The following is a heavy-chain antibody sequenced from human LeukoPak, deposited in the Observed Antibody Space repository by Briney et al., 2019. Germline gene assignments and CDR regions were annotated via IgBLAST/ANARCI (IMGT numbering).Heavy chain of an antibody. Sequence: GGSLRLSCAASGYTFTSYGMHWVRQAPGKGLEWVAAIWYDGSKKIYADSVRGRFTISRDNSKNTLYLQMNSLRAEDTALYYCARVSSVGATSPFDYWGQGTLVTVSS. V-gene: IGHV3-33*01. CDR2: IWYDGSKK. CDR1: GYTFTSYG. CDR3: ARVSSVGATSPFDY. J-gene: IGHJ4*02. D-gene: IGHD1-26*01.